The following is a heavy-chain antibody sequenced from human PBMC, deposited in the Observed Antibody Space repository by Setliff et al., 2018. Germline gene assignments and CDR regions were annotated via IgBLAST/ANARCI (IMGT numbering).Heavy chain of an antibody. Sequence: GASVKVSCKASGGTFSSYAISWVRQAPGQGLEWMGGIIPIFGTANYAQKFQGRVTMTEDTSTDTAYMELSSLRSEDTAVYYCATRGYSSGWYYFDYWGQGTLVTVSS. CDR3: ATRGYSSGWYYFDY. CDR1: GGTFSSYA. V-gene: IGHV1-69*06. J-gene: IGHJ4*02. CDR2: IIPIFGTA. D-gene: IGHD6-19*01.